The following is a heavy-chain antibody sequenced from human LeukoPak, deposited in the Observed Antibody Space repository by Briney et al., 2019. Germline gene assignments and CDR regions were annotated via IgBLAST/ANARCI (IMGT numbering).Heavy chain of an antibody. CDR3: AREGHTSGYCGSFDN. CDR1: RFTFSNSI. CDR2: MSYDGFSK. J-gene: IGHJ4*03. V-gene: IGHV3-33*05. D-gene: IGHD3-22*01. Sequence: GGSLRLSRASSRFTFSNSIFHWVRQAPGKGLEWVAAMSYDGFSKYYADSVKGRFTVSRDDSRSTVDLHLSSLGPDDTAVYYCAREGHTSGYCGSFDNWGQGTAVAVSS.